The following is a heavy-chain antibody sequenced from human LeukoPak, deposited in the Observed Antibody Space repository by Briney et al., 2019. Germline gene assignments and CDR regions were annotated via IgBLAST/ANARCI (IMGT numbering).Heavy chain of an antibody. V-gene: IGHV1-69*06. CDR1: GGTFSSYA. D-gene: IGHD3-10*01. J-gene: IGHJ4*02. Sequence: SVKVSCKASGGTFSSYAISWVRQAPGQALEWMGGIIPIFGTANYAQKFQGRVTITADKSTSTAYMELSSLRSEDTAVYYCAGYGSGSYSGLDYWGQGTLVTVSS. CDR2: IIPIFGTA. CDR3: AGYGSGSYSGLDY.